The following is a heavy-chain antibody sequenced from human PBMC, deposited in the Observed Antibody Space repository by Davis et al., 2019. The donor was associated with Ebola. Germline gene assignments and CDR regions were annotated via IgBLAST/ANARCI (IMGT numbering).Heavy chain of an antibody. CDR3: ARGHPSGSYPFDY. CDR1: GGSISSYY. J-gene: IGHJ4*02. Sequence: MPSETLSLTCTVSGGSISSYYWSWIRQPPGKGLEWIGYIHYSGDTKSNPSLKSRVTISVDTSKNQFSLKLNSVTAADTAVYYCARGHPSGSYPFDYWGQGTLVTVSS. V-gene: IGHV4-59*01. D-gene: IGHD1-26*01. CDR2: IHYSGDT.